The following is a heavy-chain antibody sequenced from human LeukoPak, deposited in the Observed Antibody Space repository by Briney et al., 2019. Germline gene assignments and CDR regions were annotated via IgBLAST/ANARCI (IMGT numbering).Heavy chain of an antibody. V-gene: IGHV1-18*01. D-gene: IGHD3-9*01. CDR3: ARERTLLTGYYGLREDYLDN. Sequence: ASVKVSCKASGYTFTNYAISWLRQAPGQGPEWMGWISPYNDNRNYARKFENRVTLTKDTSTNTIYMELRSLRSDDTAVYYCARERTLLTGYYGLREDYLDNWGQGTLVTVSS. CDR1: GYTFTNYA. CDR2: ISPYNDNR. J-gene: IGHJ4*02.